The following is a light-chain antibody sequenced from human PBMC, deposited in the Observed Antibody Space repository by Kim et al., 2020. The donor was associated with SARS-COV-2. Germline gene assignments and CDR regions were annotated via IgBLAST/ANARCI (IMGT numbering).Light chain of an antibody. Sequence: ASVGNRVTITCRASQSISSWLAWYQQKPGKAPKLLIYKASSLESGVPSRFSGSGSGTEFTLTISSLQPNDFATYYCQQYNSYPWTFGQGTKVDIK. V-gene: IGKV1-5*03. CDR3: QQYNSYPWT. J-gene: IGKJ1*01. CDR1: QSISSW. CDR2: KAS.